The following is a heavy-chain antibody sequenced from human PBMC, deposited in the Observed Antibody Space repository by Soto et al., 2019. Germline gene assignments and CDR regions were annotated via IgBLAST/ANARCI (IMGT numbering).Heavy chain of an antibody. J-gene: IGHJ6*02. V-gene: IGHV3-23*01. CDR3: AKDSTYCSGGSCYWGPRDYYGMDV. CDR2: ISGSGGST. Sequence: HPGGSLRLSCAASGFTFSSYAMSWVRQAPGKGLEWVSAISGSGGSTYYADSVKGRFTISRDNSKNTLYLQMNSLRAEDTAVYYCAKDSTYCSGGSCYWGPRDYYGMDVWGQGTTVTVSS. CDR1: GFTFSSYA. D-gene: IGHD2-15*01.